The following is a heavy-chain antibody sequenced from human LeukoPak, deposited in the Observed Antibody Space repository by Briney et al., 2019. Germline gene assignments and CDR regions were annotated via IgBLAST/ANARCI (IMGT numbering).Heavy chain of an antibody. J-gene: IGHJ2*01. CDR2: INHSGST. CDR3: ARGRTTTVTTRYFDL. Sequence: KSSETLSLTCAVYGGSFSGYYWSWIRQPPGKGLEWIGEINHSGSTNYNPSLKSRVTISVDTSKNQFSLKLSSVTAADTAVYYRARGRTTTVTTRYFDLWGRGTLVTVSS. D-gene: IGHD4-17*01. V-gene: IGHV4-34*01. CDR1: GGSFSGYY.